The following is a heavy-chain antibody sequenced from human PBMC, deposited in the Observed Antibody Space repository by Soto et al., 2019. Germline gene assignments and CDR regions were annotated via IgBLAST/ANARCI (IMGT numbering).Heavy chain of an antibody. CDR1: GFTFSSYS. CDR3: AREGGSSSFRVSNYMDV. Sequence: GGSLRLSCAASGFTFSSYSMNWVRQAPGKGLEWVSSISSSSSYIYYADSVKGRFTISRDNAKNSLYLQMNSLRAEDTAVYYCAREGGSSSFRVSNYMDVWGKGTTVTVSS. CDR2: ISSSSSYI. V-gene: IGHV3-21*01. J-gene: IGHJ6*03. D-gene: IGHD6-13*01.